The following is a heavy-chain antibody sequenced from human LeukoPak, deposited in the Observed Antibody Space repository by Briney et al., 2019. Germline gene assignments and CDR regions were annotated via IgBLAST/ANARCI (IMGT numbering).Heavy chain of an antibody. CDR3: ARGWRDSSSWSLFDY. Sequence: PGGSLRLSCAASGFTVSSNYMSWVRQAPGKGLEWVSVIYSGGSTYYADSVKGRFTISRDNSKNTLYLQMNSLRSEDTAVYYCARGWRDSSSWSLFDYWGQGTLVTVSS. CDR2: IYSGGST. J-gene: IGHJ4*02. D-gene: IGHD6-13*01. CDR1: GFTVSSNY. V-gene: IGHV3-53*05.